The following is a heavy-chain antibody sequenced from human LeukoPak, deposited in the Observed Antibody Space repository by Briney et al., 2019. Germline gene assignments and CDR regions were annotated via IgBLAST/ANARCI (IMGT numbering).Heavy chain of an antibody. Sequence: PSETLSLTCTVSGGSISSYYWSWIRQPPGKGLEWIGYIYYSGSTNYNPSLKSRVTISVDTSKNQFSLKLSSVTAADTAVYYCARRRGGSYGFDYWGQGTLVTVSS. V-gene: IGHV4-59*01. CDR3: ARRRGGSYGFDY. D-gene: IGHD3-16*01. J-gene: IGHJ4*02. CDR2: IYYSGST. CDR1: GGSISSYY.